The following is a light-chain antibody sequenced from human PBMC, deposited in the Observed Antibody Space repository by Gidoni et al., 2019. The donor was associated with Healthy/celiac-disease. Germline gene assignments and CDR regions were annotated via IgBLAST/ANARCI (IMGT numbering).Light chain of an antibody. Sequence: AIRITQSPSSLSASTGDRVTITCRASQGISSYVAWYQQKPGKAPKLLIYAASTLQSGVPSRFSGSGSGTDFTLTISCLQSEDFATYYCQQYYSYPRTFXXXTKVEIK. CDR3: QQYYSYPRT. V-gene: IGKV1-8*01. CDR1: QGISSY. CDR2: AAS. J-gene: IGKJ1*01.